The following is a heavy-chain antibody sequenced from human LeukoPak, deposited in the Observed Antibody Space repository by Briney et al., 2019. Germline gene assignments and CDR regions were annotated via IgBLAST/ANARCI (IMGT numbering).Heavy chain of an antibody. CDR2: VSYDGSNK. CDR3: AKEIAAAAGCWFDP. Sequence: GPSLRLSCAASGFTFSSNGMHWVRQAPGKGLEWVAVVSYDGSNKYYADSVKGRFTVSRDNSKNTLYLQMNSLRAEDTAIYYCAKEIAAAAGCWFDPWGQGTLVTVSS. J-gene: IGHJ5*02. D-gene: IGHD6-13*01. CDR1: GFTFSSNG. V-gene: IGHV3-30*18.